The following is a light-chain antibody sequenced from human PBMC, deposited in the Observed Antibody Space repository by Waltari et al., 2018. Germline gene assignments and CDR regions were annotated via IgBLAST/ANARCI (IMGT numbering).Light chain of an antibody. J-gene: IGKJ2*01. V-gene: IGKV3-15*01. Sequence: EIVMTQSPATLFVSPGERATLPCRASQSISSNLPWYQQKPGQAPRLLMYGASTRATAIPARFSGSGSGTEFALTISSLQSEDSAVYYCQQYQNWPQTFGQGTKLQIK. CDR2: GAS. CDR3: QQYQNWPQT. CDR1: QSISSN.